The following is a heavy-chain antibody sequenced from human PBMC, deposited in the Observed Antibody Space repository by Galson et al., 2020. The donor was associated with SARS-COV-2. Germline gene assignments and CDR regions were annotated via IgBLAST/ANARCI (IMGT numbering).Heavy chain of an antibody. CDR1: GGSVSSSSYY. CDR3: TRPGRDNGYSRYLGDEGAMDV. V-gene: IGHV4-39*01. CDR2: IYYTGST. J-gene: IGHJ6*02. Sequence: ASETLSLTCTVSGGSVSSSSYYWGWIRQPPGKGLEWIGSIYYTGSTHYTPSFQSRVTISVDTSKNLVSLQLTAVTAADSGVYYCTRPGRDNGYSRYLGDEGAMDVWGRGTTGTVSS. D-gene: IGHD5-18*01.